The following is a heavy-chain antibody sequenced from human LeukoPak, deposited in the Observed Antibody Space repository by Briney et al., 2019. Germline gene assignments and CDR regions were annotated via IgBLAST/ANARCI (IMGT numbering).Heavy chain of an antibody. Sequence: ASVKVSCKASGYTFTSYGISWVRQAPGQGLEWMGWISAYNGNTNYAQKLQGRVTMTTDTSTSTAYMELRSLRSDDTAVYYCARVGGYYGSGSYHYYYYGMDVWGQGTTVTVSS. CDR1: GYTFTSYG. V-gene: IGHV1-18*01. CDR3: ARVGGYYGSGSYHYYYYGMDV. CDR2: ISAYNGNT. D-gene: IGHD3-10*01. J-gene: IGHJ6*02.